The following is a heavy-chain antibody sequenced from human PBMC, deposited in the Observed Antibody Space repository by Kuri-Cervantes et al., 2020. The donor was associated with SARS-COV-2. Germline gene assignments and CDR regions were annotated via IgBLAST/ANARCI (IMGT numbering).Heavy chain of an antibody. V-gene: IGHV1-2*02. J-gene: IGHJ6*03. D-gene: IGHD6-6*01. CDR1: GYTLTELS. Sequence: ASVKVSCKVSGYTLTELSMHWVRQAPGQGLEWMGWINPNSGGTNYAQKFQGRVTMTRDTSISTAYMELSRLRSDDTAVYYCARVTRYSSSSASDDYYYYMDVWGKGTTVTVSS. CDR3: ARVTRYSSSSASDDYYYYMDV. CDR2: INPNSGGT.